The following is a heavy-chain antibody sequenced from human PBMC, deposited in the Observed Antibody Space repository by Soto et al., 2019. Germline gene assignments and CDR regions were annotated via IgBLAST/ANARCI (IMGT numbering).Heavy chain of an antibody. CDR3: AKEVIAARPYYFDY. J-gene: IGHJ4*02. CDR2: ISASGAYT. CDR1: GFTFSSYA. D-gene: IGHD6-6*01. Sequence: GGSLRLSCAASGFTFSSYAVSLARQTPGKGLEWVSTISASGAYTYYADSVKGRFTISRDNSKNTLYLQMRSLRAGDTATYYCAKEVIAARPYYFDYWGQGTLVTVSS. V-gene: IGHV3-23*01.